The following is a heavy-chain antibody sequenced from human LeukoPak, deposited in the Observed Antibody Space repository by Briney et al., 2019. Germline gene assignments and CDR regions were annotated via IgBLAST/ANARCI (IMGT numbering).Heavy chain of an antibody. Sequence: GGSLRLSCAASGFTFSSYGMHWVRQAPGKGLEWVAVISYDGSNKYYADSVKGRFTISRDNSKNTLYLQMNSLRTEDTAVYYCGKLIVVVTAPRDGMDFWRKGTTVTVRS. J-gene: IGHJ6*04. V-gene: IGHV3-30*18. CDR3: GKLIVVVTAPRDGMDF. D-gene: IGHD2-2*01. CDR2: ISYDGSNK. CDR1: GFTFSSYG.